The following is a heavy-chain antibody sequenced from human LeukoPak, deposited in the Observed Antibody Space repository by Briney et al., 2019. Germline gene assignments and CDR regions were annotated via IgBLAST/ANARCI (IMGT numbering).Heavy chain of an antibody. CDR1: GGSISSYY. Sequence: PSETLSLTRTVSGGSISSYYWSWIRQPPGKGLEWIGYIYYSGSTNYNPPLKSRVTISVDTSKNQFSLKLSSVTAADTAVYYCARTGSYSSGWYDYWGQGTLVTVSS. V-gene: IGHV4-59*01. CDR3: ARTGSYSSGWYDY. D-gene: IGHD6-19*01. J-gene: IGHJ4*02. CDR2: IYYSGST.